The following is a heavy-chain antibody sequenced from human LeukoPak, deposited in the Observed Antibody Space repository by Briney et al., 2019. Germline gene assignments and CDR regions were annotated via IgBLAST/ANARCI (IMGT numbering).Heavy chain of an antibody. CDR3: AKSCGGGSCYPDS. J-gene: IGHJ5*01. V-gene: IGHV3-30*02. CDR2: IRYDGSNK. CDR1: GFTFSSYG. D-gene: IGHD2-15*01. Sequence: QPGGSLRLSCAASGFTFSSYGMHWVRQAPGKGLEWAAFIRYDGSNKNYADPVKGRFTIARDSSKNTLYLQMNSLRVEDTAVYYCAKSCGGGSCYPDSWGQGTLVTVSS.